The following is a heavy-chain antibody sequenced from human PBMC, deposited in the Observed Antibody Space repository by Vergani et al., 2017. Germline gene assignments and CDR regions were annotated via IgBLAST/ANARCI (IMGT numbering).Heavy chain of an antibody. V-gene: IGHV3-43*01. CDR3: ARDNVEMATIYFDY. D-gene: IGHD5-24*01. Sequence: EVQLVESGGVVVQPGGSLRLSCAASGFTFDDYTMHWVRQAPGKGLEWVSLLSWDGGSTYYADSVKGRFTISRDNSKNSLYLQMNSLRTEDTALYYCARDNVEMATIYFDYWGQGTLVTVSS. CDR2: LSWDGGST. CDR1: GFTFDDYT. J-gene: IGHJ4*02.